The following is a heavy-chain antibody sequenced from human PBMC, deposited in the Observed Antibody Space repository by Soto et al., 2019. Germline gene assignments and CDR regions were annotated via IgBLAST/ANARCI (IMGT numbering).Heavy chain of an antibody. Sequence: ASVKVSCKASGYTFTGYYMHWVRQAPGQGLEWMGWINPNSGGTNYAQKFQGWVTMTRDTSISTAYMELGRLRSDDTAVYYCARDGTSSSGYYGGYYYGMDVWGQGTTVTVSS. V-gene: IGHV1-2*04. J-gene: IGHJ6*02. CDR1: GYTFTGYY. CDR3: ARDGTSSSGYYGGYYYGMDV. CDR2: INPNSGGT. D-gene: IGHD3-22*01.